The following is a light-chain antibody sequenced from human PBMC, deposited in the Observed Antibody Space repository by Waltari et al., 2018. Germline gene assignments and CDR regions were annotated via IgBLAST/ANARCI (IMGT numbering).Light chain of an antibody. V-gene: IGLV2-14*01. CDR1: SRNVGGDNH. CDR3: SSFTTIGTLVV. J-gene: IGLJ2*01. Sequence: QSALTHPASVSGPPGQSLPIPCPGPSRNVGGDNHVPRYQQQPGQAPKLLILEVTNRPSGISNRFSGSKSGNTASLTISGLQAEDEGEYYCSSFTTIGTLVVFGGGTKVTVL. CDR2: EVT.